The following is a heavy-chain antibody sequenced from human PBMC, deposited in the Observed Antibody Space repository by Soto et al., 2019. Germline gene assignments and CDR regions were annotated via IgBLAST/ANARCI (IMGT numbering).Heavy chain of an antibody. D-gene: IGHD6-13*01. CDR3: ARETYSSSWYRQYYYYGMDV. J-gene: IGHJ6*02. V-gene: IGHV1-69*13. CDR2: IIPIFGTA. Sequence: GGSVKVSCKASGGTFSSYASSWVRQAPGQGLEWMGGIIPIFGTANYAQKFQGRVTITADESTSTAYMELSSLRSEDTAVYYCARETYSSSWYRQYYYYGMDVWGQGTTVTVSS. CDR1: GGTFSSYA.